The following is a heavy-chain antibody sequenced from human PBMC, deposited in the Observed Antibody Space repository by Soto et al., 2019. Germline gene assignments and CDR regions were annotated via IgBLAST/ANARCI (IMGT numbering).Heavy chain of an antibody. CDR3: ASRDFVDTAMAYYYYGMDV. Sequence: EASVKLSCKASGGTFSSYAISWVRQAPKQGLEWMGGIIPIFGTANYAQKFQGRVTITADESTSTAYMELSSLRSEDTAVYYCASRDFVDTAMAYYYYGMDVWGQGTTVTVSS. CDR1: GGTFSSYA. D-gene: IGHD5-18*01. V-gene: IGHV1-69*13. J-gene: IGHJ6*02. CDR2: IIPIFGTA.